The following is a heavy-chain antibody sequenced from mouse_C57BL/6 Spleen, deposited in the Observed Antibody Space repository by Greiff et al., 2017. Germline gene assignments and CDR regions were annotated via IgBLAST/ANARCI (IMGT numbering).Heavy chain of an antibody. D-gene: IGHD2-13*01. CDR1: GYTFTSYW. J-gene: IGHJ3*01. V-gene: IGHV1-61*01. CDR3: ARGGRHGDSLAY. Sequence: QVQLQQPGAELVRPGSSVKLSCKASGYTFTSYWMDWVKQRPGQGLEWIGNIYPSDSETHYNQKFKDKATLTVDKSSSTAYMQLSSLTSEDSAVXYCARGGRHGDSLAYWGQGTLVTVSA. CDR2: IYPSDSET.